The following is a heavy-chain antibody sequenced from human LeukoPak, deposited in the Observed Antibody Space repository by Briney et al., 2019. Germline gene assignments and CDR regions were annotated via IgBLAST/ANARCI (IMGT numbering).Heavy chain of an antibody. Sequence: ASVKVSCKASGYTFTSYYMHWVRQAPGQGLEWMGIINPSGGSTSYAQKFQGRVTMTRDTSTSTVYMELSSLRSEDTAVYYCAREYCGGDCPSTMGYYGMDAWGQGTTVTVSS. V-gene: IGHV1-46*01. J-gene: IGHJ6*02. CDR2: INPSGGST. CDR1: GYTFTSYY. CDR3: AREYCGGDCPSTMGYYGMDA. D-gene: IGHD2-21*02.